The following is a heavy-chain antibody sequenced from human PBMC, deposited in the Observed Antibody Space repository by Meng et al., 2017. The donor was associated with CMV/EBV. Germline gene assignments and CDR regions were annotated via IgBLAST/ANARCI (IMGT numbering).Heavy chain of an antibody. V-gene: IGHV1-2*02. J-gene: IGHJ4*02. D-gene: IGHD6-19*01. CDR2: VNSNNDAT. CDR1: GFTFSDYY. Sequence: QVQLVQAGAEMKKPGASVKVSCTTSGFTFSDYYIHWVWQAPGQGLEWMGWVNSNNDATNYARKFQGRVSMTRDTSISTAHMELSRLMSDDTAVYYCVRSSGWSLFDYWGQGTLVTVSS. CDR3: VRSSGWSLFDY.